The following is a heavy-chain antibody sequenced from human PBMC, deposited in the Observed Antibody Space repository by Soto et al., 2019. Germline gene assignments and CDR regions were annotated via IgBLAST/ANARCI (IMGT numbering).Heavy chain of an antibody. CDR3: ARRGCSSAGCPYYFDY. V-gene: IGHV4-59*01. CDR1: GGSISNYY. CDR2: IYYSGST. D-gene: IGHD2-2*01. Sequence: QVQLQEPGPGLVRPSETLSLTCTVSGGSISNYYWSWIRQPPGKGVEWIGYIYYSGSTNYNPSLKSRVTISVDTSKNQFSLKLNSVTAADTAVYYCARRGCSSAGCPYYFDYWGQGTLVTVSS. J-gene: IGHJ4*02.